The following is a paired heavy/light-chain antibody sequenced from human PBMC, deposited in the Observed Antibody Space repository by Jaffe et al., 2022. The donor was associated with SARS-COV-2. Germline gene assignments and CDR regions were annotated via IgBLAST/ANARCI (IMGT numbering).Heavy chain of an antibody. Sequence: QVQLVESGGGVVQPGRSLRLSCAASGFTFSSYAMHWVRQAPGKGLEWVAVISYDGSNKYYADSVKGRFTISRDNSKNTLYLQMNSLRAEDTAVYYCARDYHDILTGYYRGAFDIWGQGTMVTVSS. CDR3: ARDYHDILTGYYRGAFDI. D-gene: IGHD3-9*01. V-gene: IGHV3-30-3*01. J-gene: IGHJ3*02. CDR2: ISYDGSNK. CDR1: GFTFSSYA.
Light chain of an antibody. CDR3: QQYDNLLMYT. CDR1: QDISNY. J-gene: IGKJ2*01. Sequence: DIQMTQSPSSLSASVGDRVTITCQASQDISNYLNWYQQKPGKAPKLLIYDASNLETGVPSRFSGSGSGTDFTFTISSLQPEDIATYYCQQYDNLLMYTFGQGTKLEIK. CDR2: DAS. V-gene: IGKV1-33*01.